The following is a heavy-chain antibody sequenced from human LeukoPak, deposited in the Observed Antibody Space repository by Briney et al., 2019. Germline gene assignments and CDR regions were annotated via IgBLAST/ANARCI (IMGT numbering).Heavy chain of an antibody. CDR2: ISSSSSYI. J-gene: IGHJ4*02. CDR3: ARDHGYCTNGVCRYFDY. D-gene: IGHD2-8*01. Sequence: GSLRLSCAASGFTFSSYSMNWVRQAPGKGLEWVSSISSSSSYIYYADSVKGRFTISRDNAKNSLYLQMNSLRAEDTAVYYCARDHGYCTNGVCRYFDYWGQGTLVTVSS. V-gene: IGHV3-21*01. CDR1: GFTFSSYS.